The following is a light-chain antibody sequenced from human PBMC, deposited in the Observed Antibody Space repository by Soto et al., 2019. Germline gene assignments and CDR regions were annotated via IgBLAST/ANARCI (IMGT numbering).Light chain of an antibody. Sequence: EIVMTQSPATLSVSPGERATLSCRASQRVSRNLAWYQQTPGQAPRLLIYDASTRANGIPARFSGSGSETELTLTISSLQSEDYAVYDCQQYNNWPTWTFGQGTKVDI. V-gene: IGKV3-15*01. CDR1: QRVSRN. J-gene: IGKJ1*01. CDR3: QQYNNWPTWT. CDR2: DAS.